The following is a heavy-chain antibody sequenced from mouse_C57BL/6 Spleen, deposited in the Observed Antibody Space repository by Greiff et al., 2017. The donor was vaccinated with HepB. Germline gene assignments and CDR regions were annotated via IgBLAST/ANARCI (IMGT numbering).Heavy chain of an antibody. J-gene: IGHJ3*01. CDR1: GYTFTDYE. Sequence: VQLQESGAELVRPGASVTLSCKASGYTFTDYEMHWVKQTPVHGLEWIGAIDPETGGTAYNQKFKGKAILTADKSSSTAYMELRSLTSEDSAVYYCHPWFAYWGQGTLVTVSA. CDR2: IDPETGGT. V-gene: IGHV1-15*01. CDR3: HPWFAY.